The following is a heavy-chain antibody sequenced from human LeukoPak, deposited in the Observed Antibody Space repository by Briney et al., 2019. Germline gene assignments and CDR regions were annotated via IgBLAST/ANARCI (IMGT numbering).Heavy chain of an antibody. D-gene: IGHD2-15*01. CDR1: GFSFSRFS. Sequence: GGSLRLSCAASGFSFSRFSMSWVRQAPGRGLEWVSAISPSSTSIYYADSVRGRFTISRDNAKNSLYLQMNSLRAEDTAMYYCARELFCSGGNCYGAYYFDYWGQGTLVTVPS. J-gene: IGHJ4*02. CDR2: ISPSSTSI. CDR3: ARELFCSGGNCYGAYYFDY. V-gene: IGHV3-21*01.